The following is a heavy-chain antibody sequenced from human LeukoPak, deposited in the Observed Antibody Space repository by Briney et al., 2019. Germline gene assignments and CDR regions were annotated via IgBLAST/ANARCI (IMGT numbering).Heavy chain of an antibody. J-gene: IGHJ4*02. CDR3: ARPAIVVPAAYYNY. D-gene: IGHD2-2*01. V-gene: IGHV4-34*01. CDR2: INHSGST. CDR1: GGSFSGYD. Sequence: SETLSLTCAVYGGSFSGYDWSWIRQPPGKGLEWIGEINHSGSTNYNPSLKSRVTISVDTSKNQFSLKLSSVTAADTAVYYCARPAIVVPAAYYNYWGQGTLVTVSS.